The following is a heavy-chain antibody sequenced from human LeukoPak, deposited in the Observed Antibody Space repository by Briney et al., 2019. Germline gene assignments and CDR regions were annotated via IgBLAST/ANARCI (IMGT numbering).Heavy chain of an antibody. J-gene: IGHJ5*02. D-gene: IGHD3-3*01. Sequence: TASETLSLTRAVYGGSFSGYYWSWIRQPPGKGLEWIGEINHSGSTNYNPSLKSRVTISVDTSKNQFSLKLSSVTAADTAVYYCASALYYDFWSGYYTGWFDPWGQGTLVTVSS. CDR2: INHSGST. CDR1: GGSFSGYY. V-gene: IGHV4-34*01. CDR3: ASALYYDFWSGYYTGWFDP.